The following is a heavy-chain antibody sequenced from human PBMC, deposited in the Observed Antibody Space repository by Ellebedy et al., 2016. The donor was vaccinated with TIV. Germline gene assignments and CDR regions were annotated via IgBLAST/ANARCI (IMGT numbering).Heavy chain of an antibody. V-gene: IGHV5-51*01. J-gene: IGHJ4*02. D-gene: IGHD5-24*01. CDR2: IYPGDSDT. CDR3: ARRDGYSMSHFDH. CDR1: GFTFSIYW. Sequence: GESLKISCEHSGFTFSIYWIAWVRQMPGKGLEWMGIIYPGDSDTRYSPSFQGQVTISADKSIGTTYLQWNSLKASDSAIYYCARRDGYSMSHFDHWGQGTLVTVSS.